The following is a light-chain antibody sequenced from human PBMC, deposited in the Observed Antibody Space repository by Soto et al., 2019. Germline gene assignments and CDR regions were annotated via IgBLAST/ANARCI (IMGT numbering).Light chain of an antibody. V-gene: IGKV1-33*01. Sequence: DIQMTQSPSSLSASVGDRVTITCQASQDISKYLSWYQQKPGKAPQLLIYDESSLQTGVPSRFSGSGSGTDFTFTISSLQPEDVATYYCQQSDELPPSFGPGTRVDMK. CDR1: QDISKY. J-gene: IGKJ3*01. CDR3: QQSDELPPS. CDR2: DES.